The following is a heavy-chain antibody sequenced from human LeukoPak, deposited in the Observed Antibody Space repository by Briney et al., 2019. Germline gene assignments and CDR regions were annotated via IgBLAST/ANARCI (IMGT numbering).Heavy chain of an antibody. Sequence: SETLSLTCTVSGGSISSYYWSWIRQPPGKGLEWIGCIYYSGSTNYNPSLKSRVTISVDTSKNQFSLKLSSVTAADTAVYYCASPTVTDHDAFDIWGQGTMVTVSS. CDR2: IYYSGST. CDR1: GGSISSYY. J-gene: IGHJ3*02. D-gene: IGHD4-17*01. CDR3: ASPTVTDHDAFDI. V-gene: IGHV4-59*01.